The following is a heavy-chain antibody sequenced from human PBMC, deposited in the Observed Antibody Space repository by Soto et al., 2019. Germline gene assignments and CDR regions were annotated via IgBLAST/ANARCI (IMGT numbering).Heavy chain of an antibody. V-gene: IGHV3-13*01. CDR2: IGTAGDT. D-gene: IGHD3-10*01. CDR3: ERVLWGSYYYVSGSYSGYYYGMNV. J-gene: IGHJ6*02. Sequence: PGGSLRLSCAASGFTFSSYDMHWVRQATGKGLEWVSAIGTAGDTYYPGSVKGRFTISRENAKNSLYLQMNSLRAEDTAVYYCERVLWGSYYYVSGSYSGYYYGMNVGGQGTTVTVSS. CDR1: GFTFSSYD.